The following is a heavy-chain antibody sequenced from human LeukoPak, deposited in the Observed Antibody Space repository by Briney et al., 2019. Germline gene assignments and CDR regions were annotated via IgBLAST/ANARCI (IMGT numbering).Heavy chain of an antibody. J-gene: IGHJ5*02. Sequence: GGSLRLSCAVSGFTFSSYSMNWVRQAPGKGLEWVSSISSSSSYIYYADSVKGRFTISRDNAKNSLYLQMNSLRAEDTAVYYCARGAIAAAVSWFDPWGQGTLVTVSS. V-gene: IGHV3-21*03. CDR2: ISSSSSYI. D-gene: IGHD6-13*01. CDR1: GFTFSSYS. CDR3: ARGAIAAAVSWFDP.